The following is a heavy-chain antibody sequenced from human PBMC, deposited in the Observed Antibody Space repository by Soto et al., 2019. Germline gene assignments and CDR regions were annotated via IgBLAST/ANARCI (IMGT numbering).Heavy chain of an antibody. J-gene: IGHJ3*02. V-gene: IGHV5-51*01. CDR1: GYSFTSYW. D-gene: IGHD3-22*01. CDR2: IYPGDSDT. Sequence: GESLKISCKGSGYSFTSYWIGWVRQMPGKGLEWMGIIYPGDSDTRYSPSFQGQVTISADKSISTAYLQWSSLKASDTAMYYCARFTMIVVVNTYDAFDIWGQGTMVTVSS. CDR3: ARFTMIVVVNTYDAFDI.